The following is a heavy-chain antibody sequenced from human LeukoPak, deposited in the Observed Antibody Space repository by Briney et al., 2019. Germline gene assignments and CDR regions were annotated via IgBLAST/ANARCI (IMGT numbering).Heavy chain of an antibody. CDR1: GFTLSSYE. V-gene: IGHV3-48*03. CDR3: AGGWLQFTLDY. CDR2: ISSSGSTI. D-gene: IGHD5-24*01. Sequence: GGSLRLSCAASGFTLSSYEMNWVRQAPGKGLEWVSYISSSGSTIYYADSVKGRFTISRDNAKNSLYLQMNSLRAEDTAVYYCAGGWLQFTLDYWGQGTLVTVSS. J-gene: IGHJ4*02.